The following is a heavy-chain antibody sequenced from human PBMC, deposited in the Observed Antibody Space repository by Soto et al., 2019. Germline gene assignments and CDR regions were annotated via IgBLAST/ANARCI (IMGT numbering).Heavy chain of an antibody. J-gene: IGHJ4*02. CDR1: GYTFTSYG. D-gene: IGHD6-6*01. CDR2: ISAYNGNT. Sequence: GPSVKVSCKASGYTFTSYGISWVRQAPGQGLEWMGWISAYNGNTNYAQKLQGRVTMTTDTSTSTAYMELRSLRSDDTAVYYCARADSSSSGPLFWDYWGQGTLVTVSS. CDR3: ARADSSSSGPLFWDY. V-gene: IGHV1-18*01.